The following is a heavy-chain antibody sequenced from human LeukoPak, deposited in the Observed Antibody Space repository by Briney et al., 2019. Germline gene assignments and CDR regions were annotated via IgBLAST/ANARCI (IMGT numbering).Heavy chain of an antibody. CDR3: ARVRDFWSGYFFVYFDY. V-gene: IGHV3-7*01. Sequence: GGSLRLSCAASGFTFSSYWMSWVRQAPGKGLEWVANIKQDGSEKYYVDSVKGRFTISRDNAKNSLYLQMNSLRAEDTAVYYCARVRDFWSGYFFVYFDYWGQGTLVTVSS. CDR2: IKQDGSEK. D-gene: IGHD3-3*01. J-gene: IGHJ4*02. CDR1: GFTFSSYW.